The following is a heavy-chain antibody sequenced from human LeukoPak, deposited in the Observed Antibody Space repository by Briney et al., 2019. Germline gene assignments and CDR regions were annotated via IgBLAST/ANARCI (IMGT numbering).Heavy chain of an antibody. CDR1: GFTVSSNY. CDR2: ISGSGGST. V-gene: IGHV3-23*01. Sequence: GGSLRLSCAASGFTVSSNYMSWVRQAPGKGLEWVSAISGSGGSTYYADSVKGRFTISRDNSKNTLYLQMNSLRAEDTAVYYCAGLTAMVDYWGQGTLVTVSS. J-gene: IGHJ4*02. CDR3: AGLTAMVDY. D-gene: IGHD5-18*01.